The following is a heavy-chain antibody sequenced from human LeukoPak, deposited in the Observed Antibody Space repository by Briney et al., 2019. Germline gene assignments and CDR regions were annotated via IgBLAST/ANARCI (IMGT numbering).Heavy chain of an antibody. CDR1: GGSISSGGYF. Sequence: SETLSLTCTVSGGSISSGGYFWGWIRQPPGKGLEWIGNIYYSGSTYYNPSLKSRVTISVDTSKNQFSLKLSSVTAADTAVYYCARYCTNGVCLIGFDYWGQGTLVTVSS. D-gene: IGHD2-8*01. J-gene: IGHJ4*02. CDR2: IYYSGST. CDR3: ARYCTNGVCLIGFDY. V-gene: IGHV4-39*01.